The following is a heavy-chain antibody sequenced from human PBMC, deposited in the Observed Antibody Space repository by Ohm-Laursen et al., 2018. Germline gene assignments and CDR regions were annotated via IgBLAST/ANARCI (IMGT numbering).Heavy chain of an antibody. J-gene: IGHJ3*02. CDR2: INHSGST. V-gene: IGHV4-34*01. CDR3: ASVWELLQDYAFDI. D-gene: IGHD1-26*01. Sequence: SDTLSLTCAVYGGSSSGYYWSWIRQPPGKGLEWIGEINHSGSTNYNPSLKSRVTISVDTSKNQFSLKLSSVTAADTAVYYCASVWELLQDYAFDIWGQGTMVTVSS. CDR1: GGSSSGYY.